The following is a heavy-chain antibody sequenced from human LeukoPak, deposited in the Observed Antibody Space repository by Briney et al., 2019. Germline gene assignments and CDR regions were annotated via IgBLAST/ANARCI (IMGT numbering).Heavy chain of an antibody. CDR1: GFTVSSNY. CDR2: IYSGGST. Sequence: GGSLRLSCAASGFTVSSNYISWVRQAPGKGLEWVSVIYSGGSTYYADSVKGRFTISRHNSKNTLYLQMNSLRAEDTAVYYCARGGGFSYGDYPSHFDYWGQGTLVTVSS. V-gene: IGHV3-53*04. D-gene: IGHD4-17*01. J-gene: IGHJ4*02. CDR3: ARGGGFSYGDYPSHFDY.